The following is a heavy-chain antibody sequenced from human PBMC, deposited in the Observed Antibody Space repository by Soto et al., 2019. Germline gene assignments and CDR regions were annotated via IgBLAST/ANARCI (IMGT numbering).Heavy chain of an antibody. V-gene: IGHV3-23*01. CDR2: ISGSGGTT. CDR1: GFTFENYA. CDR3: AKDSWAIFGVPAGEYYAMDV. J-gene: IGHJ6*02. D-gene: IGHD3-3*01. Sequence: EVQLLESGGAPVQSGGSLRLSCVASGFTFENYAMSWVRQAPGKGLEWVSAISGSGGTTYYSDSVKGRFTISRDNSKNTVYLQMNDLRVEDAAEYFCAKDSWAIFGVPAGEYYAMDVWGQGTTVTVSS.